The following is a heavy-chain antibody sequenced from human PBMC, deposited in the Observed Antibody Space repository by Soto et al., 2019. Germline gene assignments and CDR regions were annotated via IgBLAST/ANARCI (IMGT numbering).Heavy chain of an antibody. J-gene: IGHJ5*02. V-gene: IGHV4-59*08. D-gene: IGHD3-16*01. CDR1: GGSISSYY. Sequence: PSETLALTCTVSGGSISSYYWSWIRQPPGKGLEWIGYIYYSGSTNYNPSLKSRVTISVDTSKNQFSLKLSSVTAADTAVYYCARHGTYDYPVDWFDPWGQGTLVPSPQ. CDR3: ARHGTYDYPVDWFDP. CDR2: IYYSGST.